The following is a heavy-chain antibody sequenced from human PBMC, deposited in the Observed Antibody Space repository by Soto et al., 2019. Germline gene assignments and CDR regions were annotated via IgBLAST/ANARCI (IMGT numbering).Heavy chain of an antibody. CDR3: ARALSPPIVAAGRGFYWFDP. Sequence: QVQLVQSGAEVKKPGSSVKVSCKASGGTFSNYAISWVRQAPGQGLEWMGGIIPIFGTTNYAQKFQGRVTITADDSTSTAYMELSSLRSEDTAVYYCARALSPPIVAAGRGFYWFDPWGQGTLVTVSS. D-gene: IGHD6-13*01. J-gene: IGHJ5*02. CDR1: GGTFSNYA. CDR2: IIPIFGTT. V-gene: IGHV1-69*01.